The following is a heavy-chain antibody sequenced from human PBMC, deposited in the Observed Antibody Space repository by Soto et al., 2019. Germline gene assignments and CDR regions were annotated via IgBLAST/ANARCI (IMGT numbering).Heavy chain of an antibody. J-gene: IGHJ6*02. V-gene: IGHV1-46*01. CDR1: GYTFTNYY. Sequence: ASVKVSCKAPGYTFTNYYMHWVRQAPGQGLEWMGVINPSGGSTSYAQKFQGRVMMTRDTSTSTVFMEMSSLTYEDTALYYCARAVGSRAYYTMAVWGQGTTVTVSS. CDR3: ARAVGSRAYYTMAV. CDR2: INPSGGST. D-gene: IGHD6-13*01.